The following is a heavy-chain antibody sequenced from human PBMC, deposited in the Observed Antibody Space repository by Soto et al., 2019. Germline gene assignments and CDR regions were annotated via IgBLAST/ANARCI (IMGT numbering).Heavy chain of an antibody. D-gene: IGHD6-19*01. CDR2: INHSGST. CDR1: GGSISSGGYY. J-gene: IGHJ3*02. V-gene: IGHV4-31*03. Sequence: PSETLSLTCTVSGGSISSGGYYWSWIRQHRGKGLEWIGYINHSGSTNYNPSLKSRVTISVDTSKNQFSLKLSSVTAADTAVYYCARGPGIIAVAEVYAFDIWGQGTMVTVSS. CDR3: ARGPGIIAVAEVYAFDI.